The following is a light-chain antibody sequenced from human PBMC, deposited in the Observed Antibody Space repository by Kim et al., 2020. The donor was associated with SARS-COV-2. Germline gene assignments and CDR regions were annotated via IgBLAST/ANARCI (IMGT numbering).Light chain of an antibody. Sequence: SLCPGDRATLTCRASESISGSLSWYQQKSGQAPRVLIYGATYRATGIPDRFSGSGSGTDFTLTVSRLEPEDFAVYYCHQYGTSPYTFGQGTKLEI. CDR3: HQYGTSPYT. V-gene: IGKV3-20*01. J-gene: IGKJ2*01. CDR2: GAT. CDR1: ESISGS.